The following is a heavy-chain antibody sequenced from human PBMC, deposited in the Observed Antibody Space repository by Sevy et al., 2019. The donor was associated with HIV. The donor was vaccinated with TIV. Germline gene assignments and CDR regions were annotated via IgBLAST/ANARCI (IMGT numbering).Heavy chain of an antibody. CDR1: GGSITSLY. CDR2: IYYNGHI. D-gene: IGHD1-26*01. CDR3: AGENAWGRGYS. Sequence: SETLSITWTVSGGSITSLYWKWIRQPPGKGLEWIANIYYNGHINYNPSLKSRVTLSLDTSKNQFSLRLSSVTAADTAMYYCAGENAWGRGYSWGQGTLVTVSS. J-gene: IGHJ4*02. V-gene: IGHV4-59*08.